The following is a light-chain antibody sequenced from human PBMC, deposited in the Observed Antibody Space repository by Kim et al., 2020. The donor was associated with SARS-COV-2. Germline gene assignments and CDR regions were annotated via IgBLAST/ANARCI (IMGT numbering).Light chain of an antibody. CDR3: ATWDESLSRPV. CDR1: SSNIGTNC. CDR2: RNN. V-gene: IGLV1-47*01. J-gene: IGLJ3*02. Sequence: GQRVTIACSGSSSNIGTNCVCWYQKLPGTAPKLLIHRNNQQFSGVPDRFAGSKSGTTASLAISGLRYEDEADYYCATWDESLSRPVLGGGTQLTVL.